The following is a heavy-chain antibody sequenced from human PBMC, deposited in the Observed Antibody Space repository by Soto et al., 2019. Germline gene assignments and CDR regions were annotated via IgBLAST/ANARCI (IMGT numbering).Heavy chain of an antibody. CDR3: ARVLSGRWSDFDY. J-gene: IGHJ4*02. CDR2: IYYSGST. CDR1: GGSISSGDYY. D-gene: IGHD3-10*01. V-gene: IGHV4-30-4*01. Sequence: QVQLQESGPGLVKPSQTLSLTCTVSGGSISSGDYYWSWIRQPPGKGLERIGYIYYSGSTYYNPSLKSRVTISVDTSKNQFSLKLSSVTAADTAVYYCARVLSGRWSDFDYWGQGTLVTVSS.